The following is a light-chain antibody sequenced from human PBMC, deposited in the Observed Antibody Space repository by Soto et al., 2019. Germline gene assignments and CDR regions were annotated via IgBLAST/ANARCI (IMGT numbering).Light chain of an antibody. CDR3: PQYDSYPLT. CDR1: QSISSW. J-gene: IGKJ4*01. CDR2: KAS. Sequence: DIQMTQSPSTLSASVGDRVTITCRASQSISSWLAWYQQKPGKAPNLLIYKASTLESGVPSRFSGSGSGTEFTLPVSSLQPDDFATSYFPQYDSYPLTFGGGTKVEIK. V-gene: IGKV1-5*03.